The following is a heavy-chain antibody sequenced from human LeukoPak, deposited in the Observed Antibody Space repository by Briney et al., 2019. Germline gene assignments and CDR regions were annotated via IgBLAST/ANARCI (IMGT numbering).Heavy chain of an antibody. CDR1: GFTFSNYD. J-gene: IGHJ3*01. V-gene: IGHV3-13*01. CDR2: IGTGGHT. CDR3: TRGGLEAPCDV. Sequence: GGSLRLFCSASGFTFSNYDMHWVRQEKGKGLEWVSSIGTGGHTYYAPSVKGRFTISRENDKNSLYLQMNSLGAGDTAIYYCTRGGLEAPCDVWGQGTMVAVSS. D-gene: IGHD5-24*01.